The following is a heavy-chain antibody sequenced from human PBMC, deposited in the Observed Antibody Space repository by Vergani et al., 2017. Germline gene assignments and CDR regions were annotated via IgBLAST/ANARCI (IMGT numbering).Heavy chain of an antibody. Sequence: QVQLQESGPGLVKPSETLSLTCTVSVGSISSYYWSWIRQPPGKGLEWIGYIYYSGSTNYNPSLKSRVTISVDTSKNQFSLKLSSVTAADTAVYYCANELELRYWGQGTLVTVSS. CDR3: ANELELRY. D-gene: IGHD1-7*01. CDR2: IYYSGST. CDR1: VGSISSYY. J-gene: IGHJ4*02. V-gene: IGHV4-59*01.